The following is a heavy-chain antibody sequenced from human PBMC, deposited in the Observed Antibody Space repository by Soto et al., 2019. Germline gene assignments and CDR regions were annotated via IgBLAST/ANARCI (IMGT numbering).Heavy chain of an antibody. Sequence: QVQLVQSGAEVKKPGSSVKVSCKASGGTFSSYAISWVRQAPGQGLEWMGGIIPIFGTANYAQKFQGRVTIAADESTSTAYMELSSLRSEDTAVYYCARGELELFVRLTYYFDYWGQGTLVTVSS. CDR1: GGTFSSYA. CDR3: ARGELELFVRLTYYFDY. D-gene: IGHD1-7*01. J-gene: IGHJ4*02. CDR2: IIPIFGTA. V-gene: IGHV1-69*01.